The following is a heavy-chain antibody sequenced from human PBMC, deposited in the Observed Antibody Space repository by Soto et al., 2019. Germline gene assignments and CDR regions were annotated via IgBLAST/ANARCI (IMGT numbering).Heavy chain of an antibody. V-gene: IGHV1-24*01. CDR2: FDPEDGET. D-gene: IGHD1-1*01. J-gene: IGHJ4*02. CDR1: GHTLSELS. Sequence: QVQLVQSGAEAKKPGASVKVSCKVSGHTLSELSMHWVRQAPGKGLEWMGGFDPEDGETISAQKFQGRVTMTEDTSTDSIYMELSSLRSEDTAVYYCAAGGTRWLHSPFDYWGQGTLVTISS. CDR3: AAGGTRWLHSPFDY.